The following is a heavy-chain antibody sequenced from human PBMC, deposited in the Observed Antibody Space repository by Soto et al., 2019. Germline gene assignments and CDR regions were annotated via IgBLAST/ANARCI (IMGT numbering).Heavy chain of an antibody. V-gene: IGHV1-18*01. CDR3: AKGRVRIFGVVTEPRYYYGMDV. Sequence: ASVKVSCKASGYTFTSYGISWVRQAPGQGLEWMGWISAYNGNTNYAQKLQGRVTMTTDTSTSTAYMELRSLRSDDTAVYYCAKGRVRIFGVVTEPRYYYGMDVWGQGTTVTVSS. CDR1: GYTFTSYG. J-gene: IGHJ6*02. D-gene: IGHD3-3*01. CDR2: ISAYNGNT.